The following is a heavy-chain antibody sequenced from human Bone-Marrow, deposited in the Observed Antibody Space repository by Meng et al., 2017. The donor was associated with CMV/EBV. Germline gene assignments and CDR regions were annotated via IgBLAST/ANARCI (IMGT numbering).Heavy chain of an antibody. Sequence: ASVKVSCKASGYTFTSYGISWVRQAPGQGLEWMGWINPNSGGTNYAQKFQGRVTMTRDTSISTAYMELSRLRSDDTAVYYCARDSLPFESSTHDYWGQGTRVTVYS. D-gene: IGHD2-2*01. J-gene: IGHJ4*02. CDR1: GYTFTSYG. CDR3: ARDSLPFESSTHDY. CDR2: INPNSGGT. V-gene: IGHV1-2*02.